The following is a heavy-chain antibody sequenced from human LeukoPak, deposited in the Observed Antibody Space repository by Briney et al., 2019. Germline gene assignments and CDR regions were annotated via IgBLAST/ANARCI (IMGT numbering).Heavy chain of an antibody. J-gene: IGHJ6*02. Sequence: ASVKVSCKASGSTFTSYGISWVQQAPGQGLEWMGWISAYNGNTNYAQKLQGRVTMTTDTSTSTAYMELRSLRSDDTAVYYCARSIVVVPAAPYGMDVWGQGTTVTVSS. CDR2: ISAYNGNT. V-gene: IGHV1-18*01. CDR3: ARSIVVVPAAPYGMDV. D-gene: IGHD2-2*01. CDR1: GSTFTSYG.